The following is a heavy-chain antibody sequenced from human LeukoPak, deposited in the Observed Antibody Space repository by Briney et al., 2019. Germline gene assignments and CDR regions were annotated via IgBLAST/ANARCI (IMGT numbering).Heavy chain of an antibody. Sequence: GGSLRLSCAASGFTFSSYGMHWVRQAPGKGLEWVAVIWYDGSNKYYADSVKSRFTISRDNSKNTLYLQMNSLRAEDTAVYYCARDKDYGHNWFDPWGQGTLVTVSS. CDR3: ARDKDYGHNWFDP. CDR1: GFTFSSYG. J-gene: IGHJ5*02. D-gene: IGHD4-17*01. V-gene: IGHV3-33*01. CDR2: IWYDGSNK.